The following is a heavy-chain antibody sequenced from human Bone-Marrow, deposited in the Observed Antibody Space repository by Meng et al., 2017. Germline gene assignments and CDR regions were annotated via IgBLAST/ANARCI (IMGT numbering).Heavy chain of an antibody. V-gene: IGHV4-34*01. D-gene: IGHD3-16*02. CDR3: ARGFSGIMSYVWGSYRGSTVFDY. CDR2: INHSGST. Sequence: SETLSLTCAVYGGSFSGYYWSWIRQPPGKGLEWIGEINHSGSTNYNPSLKSRVTISVDTSKNPFSLKLSSVTAADTAVYYCARGFSGIMSYVWGSYRGSTVFDYWGQGTLVTVSS. CDR1: GGSFSGYY. J-gene: IGHJ4*02.